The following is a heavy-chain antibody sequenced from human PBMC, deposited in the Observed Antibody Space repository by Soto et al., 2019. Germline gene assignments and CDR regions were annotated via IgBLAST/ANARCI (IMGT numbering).Heavy chain of an antibody. CDR2: IYYSGST. Sequence: PSETLSLTCTVSGGSISSSSYYWGWIRQPPGKGLEWIGSIYYSGSTYYNPSLKSRVTISVDTSKNQFSLKLSSVTAADTAVYYCAIDYYGSGSYTGGPHWGQGTLVNVSS. D-gene: IGHD3-10*01. CDR1: GGSISSSSYY. V-gene: IGHV4-39*02. J-gene: IGHJ4*02. CDR3: AIDYYGSGSYTGGPH.